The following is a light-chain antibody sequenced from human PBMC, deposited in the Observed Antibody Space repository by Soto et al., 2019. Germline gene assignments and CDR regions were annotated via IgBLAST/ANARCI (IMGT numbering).Light chain of an antibody. Sequence: DSQVSQSPSALSASVGDRSTITCRASQSISSWLAWYQQKPGKAPKLLIYDASSLESGVPSRFSGSGSGTEFTLTISSLQPDDFATYYCQQYNSYSQTFGQGTKVDIK. CDR3: QQYNSYSQT. CDR1: QSISSW. J-gene: IGKJ1*01. CDR2: DAS. V-gene: IGKV1-5*01.